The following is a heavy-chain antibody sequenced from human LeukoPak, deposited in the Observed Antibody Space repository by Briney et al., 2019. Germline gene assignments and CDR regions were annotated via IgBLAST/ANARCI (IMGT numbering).Heavy chain of an antibody. CDR1: GYIFTSYW. Sequence: GESLKISCKGSGYIFTSYWIGWVRQLPGKGLEWMGIIYPGDSDTRYSPSFQGQVTISADKSISTAYLQWSSLKASDTAMYYCARRGYCSGGSCYSGDYYYYGMDVWGQGTTVTVSS. CDR3: ARRGYCSGGSCYSGDYYYYGMDV. J-gene: IGHJ6*02. D-gene: IGHD2-15*01. CDR2: IYPGDSDT. V-gene: IGHV5-51*01.